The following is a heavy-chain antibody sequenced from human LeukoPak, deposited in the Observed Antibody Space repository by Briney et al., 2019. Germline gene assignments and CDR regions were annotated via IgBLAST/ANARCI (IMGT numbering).Heavy chain of an antibody. D-gene: IGHD1-26*01. CDR2: INENGDAT. V-gene: IGHV3-23*01. CDR3: AKRGVDLGGTYSGFLDY. J-gene: IGHJ4*02. CDR1: GFTFSNYV. Sequence: GGSLRLSCAASGFTFSNYVLSWVRQAPGKGLEWVSAINENGDATEYADSVKGRFTISRDNSRNTLYLQMNSLRAEDTADYYGAKRGVDLGGTYSGFLDYWGQGFLVTVS.